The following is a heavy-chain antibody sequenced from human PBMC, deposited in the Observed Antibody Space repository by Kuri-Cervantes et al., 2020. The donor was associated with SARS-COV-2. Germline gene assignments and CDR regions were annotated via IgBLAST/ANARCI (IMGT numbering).Heavy chain of an antibody. D-gene: IGHD7-27*01. V-gene: IGHV1-2*02. CDR2: XNPNSGGT. J-gene: IGHJ4*02. CDR1: GYTFTGYY. CDR3: ARGRTGXXSRFDY. Sequence: ASVKVSXXASGYTFTGYYMHWVRXAPXQGLEWMGWXNPNSGGTNYAQRFQGRVTMTRDTSISTAYMELXRLRSDDTAXXXCARGRTGXXSRFDYWGQGTLVTVSS.